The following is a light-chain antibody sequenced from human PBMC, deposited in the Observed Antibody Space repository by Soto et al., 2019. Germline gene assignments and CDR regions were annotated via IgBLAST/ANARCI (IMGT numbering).Light chain of an antibody. Sequence: QSALTQPASVSGSPGQSITISCTGTNSDVGGYNFVSWYQQHPGKAPKLMIYDVSKRPSGVSNRFSGSKSGNTASLNISGLQAEDEADYYCSSYTSRSIPYVFGIGTKLTVL. CDR3: SSYTSRSIPYV. CDR2: DVS. CDR1: NSDVGGYNF. V-gene: IGLV2-14*01. J-gene: IGLJ1*01.